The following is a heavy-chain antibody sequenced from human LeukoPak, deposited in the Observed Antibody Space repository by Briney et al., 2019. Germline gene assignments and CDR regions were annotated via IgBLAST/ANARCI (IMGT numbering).Heavy chain of an antibody. CDR2: ISYDGSNK. Sequence: PGRSLRLSCAASGFTFSSYGMHWVRQAPGKGLEWVAVISYDGSNKYYADSVKGRFTISRDNSKNTLYLQMNSLRAEDTAVYYCARSSTYGDVYYGMDVWGQGTTVTVSS. CDR1: GFTFSSYG. CDR3: ARSSTYGDVYYGMDV. D-gene: IGHD4-17*01. J-gene: IGHJ6*02. V-gene: IGHV3-30*03.